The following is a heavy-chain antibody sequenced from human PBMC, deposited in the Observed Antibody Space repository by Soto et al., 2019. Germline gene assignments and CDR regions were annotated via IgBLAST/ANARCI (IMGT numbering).Heavy chain of an antibody. Sequence: SVKVSCKASGGTFSSYAISWVRQAPGQGLEWMGGIIPIFGTANYAQKFQGRVTITADESTSTAYMELSSLRSEDTAVYYCARVPSNYYDSSGYPDYWGQGTQVTVSS. CDR3: ARVPSNYYDSSGYPDY. J-gene: IGHJ4*02. V-gene: IGHV1-69*13. CDR1: GGTFSSYA. D-gene: IGHD3-22*01. CDR2: IIPIFGTA.